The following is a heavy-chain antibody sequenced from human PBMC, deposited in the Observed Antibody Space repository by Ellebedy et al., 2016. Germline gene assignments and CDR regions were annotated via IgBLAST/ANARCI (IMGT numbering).Heavy chain of an antibody. CDR2: SRGKGDRYTT. V-gene: IGHV3-72*01. J-gene: IGHJ4*02. Sequence: GGSLRLSCAASGFRFNEYGMHWVRQAPGKGLEWVGRSRGKGDRYTTEYAASVKGRFSISRDDSKNLLYLQMNSLKTEDTAVYYCASSGWFSSYFFDYWGQGTLVTVSS. D-gene: IGHD6-19*01. CDR3: ASSGWFSSYFFDY. CDR1: GFRFNEYG.